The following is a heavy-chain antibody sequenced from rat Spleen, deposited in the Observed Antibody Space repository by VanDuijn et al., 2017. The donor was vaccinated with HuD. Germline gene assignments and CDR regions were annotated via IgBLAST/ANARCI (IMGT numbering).Heavy chain of an antibody. CDR2: ISYDGGTT. J-gene: IGHJ2*01. CDR3: TRERITY. D-gene: IGHD1-6*01. CDR1: GFTFSNYG. V-gene: IGHV5-29*01. Sequence: EVQLVESGGGLVQPGRSLKLSCAASGFTFSNYGMAWVRQAPRKGLEWVASISYDGGTTYYRDSVKGRFTISRDNAKSTLYLQMNSLRSEDTATYYCTRERITYWGQGVMVTVSS.